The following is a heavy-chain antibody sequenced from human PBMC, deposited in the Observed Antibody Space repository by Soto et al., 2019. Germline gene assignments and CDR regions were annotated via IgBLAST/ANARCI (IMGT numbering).Heavy chain of an antibody. Sequence: GGSLRLSCAASGFTFSSYAMSWVRQAPGKGLEWVSAISGSGGSTYYADSVKGRFTISRDNSKNTLYLQMNSLRAEDTAVYYCAKPPDGSSWTHNYFDYWGQGTLVTVSS. D-gene: IGHD6-13*01. CDR3: AKPPDGSSWTHNYFDY. CDR1: GFTFSSYA. CDR2: ISGSGGST. V-gene: IGHV3-23*01. J-gene: IGHJ4*02.